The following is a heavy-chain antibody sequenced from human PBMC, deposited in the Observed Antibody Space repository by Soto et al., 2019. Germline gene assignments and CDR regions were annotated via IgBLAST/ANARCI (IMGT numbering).Heavy chain of an antibody. CDR1: GFTFSRYP. J-gene: IGHJ4*02. Sequence: GGSLRLSCAAYGFTFSRYPMHWVRQAPGKGLEWVAGISDDGSNIQYADSVKGRLTVSRDDSKSTLYLQMNSLGAEDTAEYFCAREEPHPGPLVCWGQGTQVTGSS. CDR2: ISDDGSNI. CDR3: AREEPHPGPLVC. V-gene: IGHV3-30-3*01.